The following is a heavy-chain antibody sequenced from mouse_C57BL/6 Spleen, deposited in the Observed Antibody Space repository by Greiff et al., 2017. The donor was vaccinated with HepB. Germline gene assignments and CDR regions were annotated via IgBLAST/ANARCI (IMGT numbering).Heavy chain of an antibody. Sequence: QVQLKQPGPELVKPGASVKLSCKASGYTFTSYWMHWVKQRPGQGLEWIGNINPSNGGTNYNEKFKSKATLTVDKSSSTAYMQLSSLTSEDSAVYYCARSGMGLLPMDYWGQGTSVTVSS. V-gene: IGHV1-53*01. D-gene: IGHD2-3*01. CDR2: INPSNGGT. J-gene: IGHJ4*01. CDR1: GYTFTSYW. CDR3: ARSGMGLLPMDY.